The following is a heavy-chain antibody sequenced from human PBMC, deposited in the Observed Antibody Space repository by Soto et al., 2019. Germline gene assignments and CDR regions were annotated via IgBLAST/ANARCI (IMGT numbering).Heavy chain of an antibody. CDR3: ARGRGTTVGMDV. CDR2: IKHDGSDK. Sequence: GGSLRLSCAASGFTFIEYWMTWVRQAPGKGLEWVANIKHDGSDKYYVDSVKGRFTISRDNAKKSVYLQMNSLRAEDTAVYYCARGRGTTVGMDVWGQGTTVPVSS. V-gene: IGHV3-7*04. CDR1: GFTFIEYW. J-gene: IGHJ6*02. D-gene: IGHD1-1*01.